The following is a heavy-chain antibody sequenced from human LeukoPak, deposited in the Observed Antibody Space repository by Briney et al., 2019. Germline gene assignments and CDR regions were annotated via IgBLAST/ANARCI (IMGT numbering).Heavy chain of an antibody. CDR1: GFTFSSYS. V-gene: IGHV3-30*02. D-gene: IGHD2-2*01. CDR2: IRYDGSNK. J-gene: IGHJ4*02. CDR3: AKKEVVPAAPTFDY. Sequence: GGSLRLSCAASGFTFSSYSMNWVRQAPGKGLEWVAFIRYDGSNKYYADSVKGRFTISRDNSKNTLYLQMNSLRAEDTAVYYCAKKEVVPAAPTFDYWGQGTLVTVSS.